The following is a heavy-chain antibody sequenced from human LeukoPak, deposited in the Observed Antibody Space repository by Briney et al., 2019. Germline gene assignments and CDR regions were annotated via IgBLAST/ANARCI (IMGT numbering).Heavy chain of an antibody. CDR3: ARASMGGRDYHLDS. J-gene: IGHJ4*02. CDR2: IKTDGSHT. CDR1: GFSVSSNF. Sequence: GGSLRLSCAASGFSVSSNFMSWVRQAPGKGLEWVANIKTDGSHTYYLDSVKGRFTISRDNAKNFLFLQLGSLRADDTGVYYCARASMGGRDYHLDSWGQGTLVTVSS. D-gene: IGHD4/OR15-4a*01. V-gene: IGHV3-7*01.